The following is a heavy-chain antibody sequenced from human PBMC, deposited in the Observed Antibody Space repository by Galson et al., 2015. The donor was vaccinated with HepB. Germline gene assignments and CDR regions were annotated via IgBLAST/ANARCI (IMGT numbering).Heavy chain of an antibody. CDR1: GSTFSKAW. J-gene: IGHJ4*02. V-gene: IGHV3-15*07. CDR2: IQSKTDGGAT. CDR3: TTGQYNSGWYPWDY. Sequence: SLRLSCAATGSTFSKAWMNWVRQAPGKGLEWVGRIQSKTDGGATDYGAPVKGRFTISREDSKNMLELQMNSLKSEETAVYYCTTGQYNSGWYPWDYWGQGTLVTVSS. D-gene: IGHD6-19*01.